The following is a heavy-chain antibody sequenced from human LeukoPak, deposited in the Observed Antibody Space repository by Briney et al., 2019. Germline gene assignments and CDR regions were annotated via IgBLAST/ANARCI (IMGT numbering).Heavy chain of an antibody. CDR1: GLTFSSYA. CDR2: ISYDGSNK. Sequence: GGSLRLYCGASGLTFSSYAMHWVRQAPGKGLEWVAVISYDGSNKYYADSVKGRFTISRDNSKNTLYLQMNSLRAEDTAVYYCAREWSWRNFDYWGQGTLVTVSS. V-gene: IGHV3-30*04. J-gene: IGHJ4*02. CDR3: AREWSWRNFDY. D-gene: IGHD3-10*01.